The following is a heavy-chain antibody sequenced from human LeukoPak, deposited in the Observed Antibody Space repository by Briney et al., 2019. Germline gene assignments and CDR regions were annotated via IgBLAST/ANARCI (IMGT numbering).Heavy chain of an antibody. V-gene: IGHV3-9*01. CDR3: ANLVEQLVIDY. Sequence: GGSLRLSCAASGFTFDDYAMHWVRQAPGKGLEWVSGISWNSGSIGYADSVKGRFTISRDNAKNSLYLQMNSLRAEDTAVYYCANLVEQLVIDYWGQGTLVTVSS. CDR1: GFTFDDYA. J-gene: IGHJ4*02. CDR2: ISWNSGSI. D-gene: IGHD6-6*01.